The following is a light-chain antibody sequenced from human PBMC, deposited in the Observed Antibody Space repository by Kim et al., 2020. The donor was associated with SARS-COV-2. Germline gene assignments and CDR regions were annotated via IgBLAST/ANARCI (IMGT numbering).Light chain of an antibody. Sequence: SSELTQDPAMSVALGQTVRITCQGDSLRSYYASWYQQKPGQAPVLVIYGKNNRPSGIPDRFSGSSSGNTASLTITGAQAEDEADYYCNSRDSSGNHYVFGTGTKVTFL. CDR1: SLRSYY. CDR3: NSRDSSGNHYV. V-gene: IGLV3-19*01. CDR2: GKN. J-gene: IGLJ1*01.